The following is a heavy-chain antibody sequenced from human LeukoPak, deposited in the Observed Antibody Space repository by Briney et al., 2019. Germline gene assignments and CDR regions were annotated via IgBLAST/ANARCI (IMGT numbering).Heavy chain of an antibody. CDR1: GYTFTGYY. J-gene: IGHJ5*02. Sequence: GASVKASCKASGYTFTGYYIHWVRQAPGQGLEWMGIINPSGGSTSYAQKFQGRVTMTRDTSTSTVYMELSSLRSEGTAVYYCARRSPTGFDPWGQGTLVTVSS. V-gene: IGHV1-46*01. CDR2: INPSGGST. CDR3: ARRSPTGFDP.